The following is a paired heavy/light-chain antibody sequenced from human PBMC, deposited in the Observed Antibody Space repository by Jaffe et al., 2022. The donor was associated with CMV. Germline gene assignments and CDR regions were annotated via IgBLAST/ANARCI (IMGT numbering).Heavy chain of an antibody. CDR3: AKDSSEYFYIPFDY. Sequence: EVQMEQSGGGLVQPGGSLRLSCVASGFTFSRYGMSWVRQAPGKGLEWVSALSGSGYTTYYADSVKGRFTISRDNSKNTLFLQINSLKAEDTAVYYCAKDSSEYFYIPFDYWGQGSLVTVSS. V-gene: IGHV3-23*04. CDR2: LSGSGYTT. CDR1: GFTFSRYG. D-gene: IGHD3-22*01. J-gene: IGHJ4*01.
Light chain of an antibody. V-gene: IGLV1-51*01. CDR1: SSNVGDNY. CDR2: DTN. CDR3: AAWDTSLTAGV. J-gene: IGLJ2*01. Sequence: QSVLTQPPSVSAAPGQKVTISCSGSSSNVGDNYVSWYQQVPGTAPKLLIYDTNTRPSGIPDRFSGSKSGTSATLAITGLQTGDEADYYCAAWDTSLTAGVFGGGTKLTVL.